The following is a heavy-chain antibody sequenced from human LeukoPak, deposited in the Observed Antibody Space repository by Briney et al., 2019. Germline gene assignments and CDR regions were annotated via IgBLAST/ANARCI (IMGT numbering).Heavy chain of an antibody. CDR1: GFTFSSYT. D-gene: IGHD5-24*01. V-gene: IGHV3-9*01. CDR2: ISWNSGII. J-gene: IGHJ3*01. Sequence: GGSLRLSCAASGFTFSSYTMNWVRQAPGKGLEWVSGISWNSGIIGYADSVKGRFTTSRDNAKNSLYLQMNSLRIEDTALYHCAKDRGGGSQLGDAYDVWGQGTMVSVSS. CDR3: AKDRGGGSQLGDAYDV.